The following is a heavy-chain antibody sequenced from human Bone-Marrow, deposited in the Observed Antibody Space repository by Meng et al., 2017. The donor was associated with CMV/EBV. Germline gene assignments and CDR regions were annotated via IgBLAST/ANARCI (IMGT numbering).Heavy chain of an antibody. CDR1: GGTFSSYA. V-gene: IGHV1-69*05. J-gene: IGHJ6*02. Sequence: SVKVSCKASGGTFSSYAISWVRQAPGQGLEWMGGIIPIFGTANYAQKLQGRVTITTDESTSTAYMELSSLRSEDTAVYYCARVGCSSTSCPPAGMDVWGQETTLTVSS. CDR3: ARVGCSSTSCPPAGMDV. CDR2: IIPIFGTA. D-gene: IGHD2-2*01.